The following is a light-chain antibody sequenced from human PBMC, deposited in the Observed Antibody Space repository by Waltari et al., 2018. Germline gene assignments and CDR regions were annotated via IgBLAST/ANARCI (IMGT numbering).Light chain of an antibody. CDR3: QQYNLYST. Sequence: DIQMTQSPSTLSASIGDRVTITCRASQSVRTWLAWFQKKPGKAPKLLIHKSSNLESGVPSRFSGSGSGTEFTLTISSLQPDDFATYYCQQYNLYSTFGQGTRLEMK. V-gene: IGKV1-5*03. CDR1: QSVRTW. CDR2: KSS. J-gene: IGKJ5*01.